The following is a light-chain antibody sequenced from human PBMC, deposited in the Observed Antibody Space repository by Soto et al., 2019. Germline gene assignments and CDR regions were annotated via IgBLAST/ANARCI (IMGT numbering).Light chain of an antibody. CDR3: QQSYSAPYT. V-gene: IGKV1-39*01. CDR2: AAT. Sequence: DIQMTQSPSSLSASVGDRVTITCRASQSISSFVTWYQHKAGTAPKLLIYAATTVQSGVPSRFSGSGYGTDFILTINRLHSEDFATYYCQQSYSAPYTFGQGTTLEI. J-gene: IGKJ2*01. CDR1: QSISSF.